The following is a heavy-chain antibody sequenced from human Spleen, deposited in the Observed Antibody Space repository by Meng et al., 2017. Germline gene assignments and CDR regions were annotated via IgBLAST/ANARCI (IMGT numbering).Heavy chain of an antibody. D-gene: IGHD4-23*01. CDR1: GFTFSSYE. CDR3: ARLGAGGPIYYYNMDV. CDR2: ISVSGNTI. J-gene: IGHJ6*02. V-gene: IGHV3-48*03. Sequence: GGSLRLSCAASGFTFSSYEMNWVRQSPGKGLEWVSYISVSGNTIYYADSVKGLFTTSRDDAKNSLYLQMNSLRVEDTATYYCARLGAGGPIYYYNMDVWGQGTTVTVSS.